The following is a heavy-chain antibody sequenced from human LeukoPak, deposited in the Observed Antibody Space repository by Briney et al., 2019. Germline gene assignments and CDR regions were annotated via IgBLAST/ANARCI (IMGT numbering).Heavy chain of an antibody. J-gene: IGHJ3*02. CDR2: INHNGST. D-gene: IGHD3-3*01. V-gene: IGHV4-34*01. CDR3: ARADYDFWSSNYGDVGAFDI. Sequence: SETLSLTCAVYGGSFSGYYWSWIRQPPGKGLEWIGEINHNGSTNYNPSLKSRVTISVDTSKNQFSLKLSSVTAADTAVYYCARADYDFWSSNYGDVGAFDIWGQGTMVTVSS. CDR1: GGSFSGYY.